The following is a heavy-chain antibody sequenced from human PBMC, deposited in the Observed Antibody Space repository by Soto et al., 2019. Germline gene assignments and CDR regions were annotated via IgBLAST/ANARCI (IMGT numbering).Heavy chain of an antibody. V-gene: IGHV4-39*01. D-gene: IGHD3-22*01. J-gene: IGHJ5*02. CDR2: IYYSGST. CDR1: GGSISSSSYY. Sequence: PSETMSVTCSVAGGSISSSSYYWGRIRQPPGKGLEWIGSIYYSGSTYYNPSLKSRVTISVDTSKNQFSLKLSSVTAADTAVYYCARHKAYYDSSGSRDWFDPWGQGTLVTVSS. CDR3: ARHKAYYDSSGSRDWFDP.